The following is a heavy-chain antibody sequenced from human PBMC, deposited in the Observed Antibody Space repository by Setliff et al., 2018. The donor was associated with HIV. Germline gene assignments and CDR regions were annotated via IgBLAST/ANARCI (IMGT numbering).Heavy chain of an antibody. D-gene: IGHD6-19*01. Sequence: SETLSLTCTVSGGSISSGGYYWSWIRQHPGKGLEWIGYMYHSGSTIYNPSLKSRVTISVDTSKNQFSLKLSSVTAADTAVYYCARDVAVAGTYYYYYMDVWGKGTTVTVSS. J-gene: IGHJ6*03. CDR1: GGSISSGGYY. CDR3: ARDVAVAGTYYYYYMDV. V-gene: IGHV4-31*03. CDR2: MYHSGST.